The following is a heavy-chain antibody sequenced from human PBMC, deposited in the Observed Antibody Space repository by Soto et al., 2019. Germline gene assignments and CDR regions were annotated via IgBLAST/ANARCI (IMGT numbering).Heavy chain of an antibody. V-gene: IGHV1-69*13. CDR2: IIPIFGTA. Sequence: GASVKVSCKASGGTFSSYAISWVRQAPGQGLEWMGGIIPIFGTANYAQKFQGRVTITADESTSTAYMELRSLRSDDTAVYYCAIPRYSSSWYLRNGMDVWGQGTTVTVSS. CDR1: GGTFSSYA. J-gene: IGHJ6*02. D-gene: IGHD6-13*01. CDR3: AIPRYSSSWYLRNGMDV.